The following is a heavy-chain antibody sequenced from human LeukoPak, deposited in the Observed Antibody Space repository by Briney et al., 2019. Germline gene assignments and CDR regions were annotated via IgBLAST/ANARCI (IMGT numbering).Heavy chain of an antibody. J-gene: IGHJ4*02. CDR2: ISGSGDST. Sequence: GGSLRLSCAASGFTFSNYAMNWVRQAPGKGLEWVSAISGSGDSTYYADSVKGRFTISRDNSKNTLYLQMNSLRAEDTAVYYCAKSRDPYCSNGVCYDREYYLDYWGQGTLVTVSS. V-gene: IGHV3-23*01. D-gene: IGHD2-8*01. CDR3: AKSRDPYCSNGVCYDREYYLDY. CDR1: GFTFSNYA.